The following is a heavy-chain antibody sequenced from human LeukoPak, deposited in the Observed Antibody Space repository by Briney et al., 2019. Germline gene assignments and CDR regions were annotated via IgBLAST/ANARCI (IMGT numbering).Heavy chain of an antibody. CDR1: GFTFSSYG. CDR3: AAQHLGPTVTTDEYFQH. V-gene: IGHV3-33*01. CDR2: IWYDGSNK. J-gene: IGHJ1*01. D-gene: IGHD4-17*01. Sequence: QPGGSLRLSCAASGFTFSSYGMHWVRQAPGKGLEWVAVIWYDGSNKYYADSVKGRFTISRDNSKNTLYLQMNSLRAEDTAVYYCAAQHLGPTVTTDEYFQHWGQGTLVTVSS.